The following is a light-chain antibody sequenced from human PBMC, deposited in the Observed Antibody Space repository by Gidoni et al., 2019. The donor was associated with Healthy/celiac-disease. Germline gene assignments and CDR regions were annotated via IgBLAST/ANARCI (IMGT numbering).Light chain of an antibody. CDR1: QSVSRN. Sequence: IVMTPPPATLSVYPGERATLSCRASQSVSRNFAWYQQKPDQAPRLLIYGASTRATGIPVRFSVSGSGTEFTLTISSLQSEDFAVYNCQWYNNWPPMYTFGQGTKLEIK. J-gene: IGKJ2*01. CDR2: GAS. CDR3: QWYNNWPPMYT. V-gene: IGKV3-15*01.